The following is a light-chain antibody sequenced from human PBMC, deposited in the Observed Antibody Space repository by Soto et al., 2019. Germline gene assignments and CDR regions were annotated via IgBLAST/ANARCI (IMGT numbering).Light chain of an antibody. J-gene: IGKJ1*01. CDR2: KAS. CDR1: QSISSW. CDR3: QQYNSYSRT. Sequence: DIQMTQSPSTLSASVGDRVTITCRASQSISSWLAWYQQKPGKAPKVLIYKASSLESGVPSRFSGSRSGTEFTLTINSLQPDDFATYYCQQYNSYSRTFGQGTKVEIK. V-gene: IGKV1-5*03.